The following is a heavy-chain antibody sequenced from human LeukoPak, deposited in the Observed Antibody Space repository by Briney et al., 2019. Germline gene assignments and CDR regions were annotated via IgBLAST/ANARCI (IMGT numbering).Heavy chain of an antibody. J-gene: IGHJ4*02. CDR2: MKGDGSLI. CDR1: GFTVSSNY. Sequence: QPGGSLRLSCAASGFTVSSNYMSWVRQAPGRGLQWVASMKGDGSLIHYVDSVKGRFTISRDNARNSLYLQMNSLRAEDTAIYFCARLFSGVTTFDYWGQGALVTVST. D-gene: IGHD1-1*01. CDR3: ARLFSGVTTFDY. V-gene: IGHV3-7*01.